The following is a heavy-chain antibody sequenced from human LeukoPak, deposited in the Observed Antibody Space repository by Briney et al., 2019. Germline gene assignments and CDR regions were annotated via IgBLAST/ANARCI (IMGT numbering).Heavy chain of an antibody. D-gene: IGHD6-13*01. V-gene: IGHV3-74*01. Sequence: GGPLRLSCAASGFTFNSYLMHWVRQAPGKGLVWVSRINSDGSSPTYADSVKGRFTISRDNAKNTLYLQMNSLRAEDTAVYYCARVGGSSWGYFYYHMDVWGKGTAVTVSS. CDR2: INSDGSSP. CDR3: ARVGGSSWGYFYYHMDV. J-gene: IGHJ6*03. CDR1: GFTFNSYL.